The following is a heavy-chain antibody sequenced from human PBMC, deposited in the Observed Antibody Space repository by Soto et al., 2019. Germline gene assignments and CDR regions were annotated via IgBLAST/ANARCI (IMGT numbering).Heavy chain of an antibody. Sequence: GESLKISCRGSGYSFSSYWIAWVCQMPGKGLEWMGIIYPGDSDTRYSPSFQGQVTISADKSVSTAYLQWSSLKASDTAMYYCARRASSSVTTPYGMDVWGQGTTVTVPS. V-gene: IGHV5-51*01. CDR3: ARRASSSVTTPYGMDV. D-gene: IGHD6-6*01. J-gene: IGHJ6*02. CDR2: IYPGDSDT. CDR1: GYSFSSYW.